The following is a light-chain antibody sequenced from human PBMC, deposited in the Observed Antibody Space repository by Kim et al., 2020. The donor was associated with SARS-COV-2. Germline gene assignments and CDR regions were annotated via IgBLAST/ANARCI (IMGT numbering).Light chain of an antibody. CDR2: RVS. Sequence: DVAMTHSPLSLPVTLGRPASISCRSSQSLVHSDGNTYLNWFQQRPGQSPRRLIYRVSNRDSGVPDRFSGSGSGTDFTLKISRVEAEDVGVYFCMQGTHWPPITFGQGTRLEIK. CDR3: MQGTHWPPIT. V-gene: IGKV2-30*02. J-gene: IGKJ5*01. CDR1: QSLVHSDGNTY.